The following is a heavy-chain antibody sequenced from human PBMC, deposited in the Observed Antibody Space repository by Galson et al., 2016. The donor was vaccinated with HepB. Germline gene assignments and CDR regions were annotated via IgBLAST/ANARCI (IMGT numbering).Heavy chain of an antibody. V-gene: IGHV5-51*01. CDR1: GYIFTSYW. J-gene: IGHJ4*02. CDR2: IYPADSDT. Sequence: QSGAEVTKPGESLKISCQGSGYIFTSYWIAWVRQMPGKGLEWVAIIYPADSDTKYSPSFQGQVTISADKSISTAYLQWSSLKASDTAMYYCARLGNYYSFLKRSFDYWGQGTLVTVSS. D-gene: IGHD3-10*01. CDR3: ARLGNYYSFLKRSFDY.